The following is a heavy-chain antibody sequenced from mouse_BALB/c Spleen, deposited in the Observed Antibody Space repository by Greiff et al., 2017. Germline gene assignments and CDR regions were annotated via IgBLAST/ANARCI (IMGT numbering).Heavy chain of an antibody. J-gene: IGHJ4*01. V-gene: IGHV1S22*01. Sequence: KQPGSELVRPGASVKLSCKASGYTFTSYWMHWVKQRPGQGLEWIGNIYPGSGSTNYDEKFKSKATLTVDTSSSTAYMQLSSLTSEDSAVYYCTSWAIYDGYYVEAMDYWGQGTSVTVSS. D-gene: IGHD2-3*01. CDR1: GYTFTSYW. CDR3: TSWAIYDGYYVEAMDY. CDR2: IYPGSGST.